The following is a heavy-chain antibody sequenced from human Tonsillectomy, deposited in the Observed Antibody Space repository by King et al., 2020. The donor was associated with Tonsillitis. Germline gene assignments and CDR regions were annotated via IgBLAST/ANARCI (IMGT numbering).Heavy chain of an antibody. Sequence: VQLQQWGAGLLKPSETLSLTCAVYCGSFSGYYWSWIRQPPGKGLEWIGEINHSGSTTYNPSLKSRVTISLDTSKNQFSLKLSSVTAADTTVYYCASSGWYRGYWGQGTLVTVSS. CDR3: ASSGWYRGY. CDR2: INHSGST. D-gene: IGHD6-19*01. J-gene: IGHJ4*02. V-gene: IGHV4-34*01. CDR1: CGSFSGYY.